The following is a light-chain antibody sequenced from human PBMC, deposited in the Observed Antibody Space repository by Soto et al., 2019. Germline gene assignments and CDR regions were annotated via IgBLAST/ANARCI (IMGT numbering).Light chain of an antibody. CDR1: QSVSTN. CDR3: QQHNNWPLT. J-gene: IGKJ4*01. V-gene: IGKV3-15*01. CDR2: GAS. Sequence: EIVMTQSPATLSVSPGERATLSCSASQSVSTNLAWYQQKPGQAPRLLVYGASTRATGIPARFSGSGSGTQFTLTISSLQSEDFAVYYCQQHNNWPLTFGGGTKVEIK.